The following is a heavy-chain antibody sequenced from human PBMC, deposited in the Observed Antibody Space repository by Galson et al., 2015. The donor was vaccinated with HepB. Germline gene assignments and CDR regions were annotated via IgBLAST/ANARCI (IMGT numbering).Heavy chain of an antibody. D-gene: IGHD3-3*01. CDR1: GGSISSYY. J-gene: IGHJ5*02. Sequence: SETLSLTCTVSGGSISSYYWSWIRQPPGKGLEWIGYIYYSGSTNYNPSLKSRVTISVDTSKNQFSLKLSSVTAADTAVYYCARLYDFWSGENWFDPWGQGTLVTVSS. CDR2: IYYSGST. CDR3: ARLYDFWSGENWFDP. V-gene: IGHV4-59*01.